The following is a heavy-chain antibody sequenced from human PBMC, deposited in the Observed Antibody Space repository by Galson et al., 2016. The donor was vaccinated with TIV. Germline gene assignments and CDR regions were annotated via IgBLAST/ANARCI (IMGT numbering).Heavy chain of an antibody. CDR3: ARRGPRGDTDY. Sequence: ALVKPTQTLTLTCTFSGFSLTTSGMCVSWIRQPPGKALEWLARIDWDDDKYYSTSLRTRLTISKGTSKNQVVLTMTNMDPVDTATYYCARRGPRGDTDYWGQGTFVTVSS. CDR1: GFSLTTSGMC. J-gene: IGHJ4*02. CDR2: IDWDDDK. V-gene: IGHV2-70*11.